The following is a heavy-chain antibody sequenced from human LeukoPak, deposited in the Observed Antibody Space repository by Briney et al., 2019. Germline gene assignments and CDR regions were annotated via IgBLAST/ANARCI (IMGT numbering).Heavy chain of an antibody. CDR2: IYYSGCT. J-gene: IGHJ3*02. CDR3: ARAFRIAARARAFDI. D-gene: IGHD6-6*01. V-gene: IGHV4-59*01. CDR1: GGSISSYY. Sequence: PSETLSLTCTVSGGSISSYYWSWIRQPPGKGLEWIGYIYYSGCTNYNPSLKSRVTISVDTSKNQFSLKLSSVTAADTAVYYCARAFRIAARARAFDIWGQGTMVTVSS.